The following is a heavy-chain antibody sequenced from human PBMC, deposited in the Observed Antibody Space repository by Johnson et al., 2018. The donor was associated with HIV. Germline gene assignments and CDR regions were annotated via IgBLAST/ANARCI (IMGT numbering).Heavy chain of an antibody. D-gene: IGHD1-26*01. V-gene: IGHV3-9*01. CDR2: LSWNSGSI. CDR1: GFTFDDYA. CDR3: AKDRGGGSYIDAFDI. J-gene: IGHJ3*02. Sequence: VQLVESGGGVVRPGGSLRLSCAASGFTFDDYAMHWVRQAPGKGLEWVSGLSWNSGSIGYADSVKGRFTISSDHAKNSLYLQMHSLRVEATSVYYCAKDRGGGSYIDAFDIWGQGTMVTVSS.